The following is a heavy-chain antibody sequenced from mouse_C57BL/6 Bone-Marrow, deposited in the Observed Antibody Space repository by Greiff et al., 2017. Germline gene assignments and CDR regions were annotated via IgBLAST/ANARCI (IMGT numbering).Heavy chain of an antibody. CDR1: GFNIKDDY. D-gene: IGHD2-3*01. CDR2: IAPENGDT. CDR3: TTLGNDSDYPFAY. V-gene: IGHV14-4*01. J-gene: IGHJ3*01. Sequence: EVKVVASGAELVRPGASVTLSCTASGFNIKDDYMHWVKQRHEQGLEWIGWIAPENGDTEYASKFQGKATITADTYSNTAYLQLSSQTSEYTAVYYCTTLGNDSDYPFAYWGQGTLVTVSA.